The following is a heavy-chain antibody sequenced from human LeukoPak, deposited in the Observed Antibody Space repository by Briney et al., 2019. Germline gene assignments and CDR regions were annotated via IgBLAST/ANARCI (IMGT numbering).Heavy chain of an antibody. D-gene: IGHD2-2*02. CDR2: INHSGST. J-gene: IGHJ4*02. V-gene: IGHV4-38-2*02. Sequence: PSETLSLTCTVSAYSVSSGYYWGWIRQPPGKGLEWIGEINHSGSTNYNPSLKSRVTISVDTSKNQFSLKLSSVTAADTAVYYCARPHCSSTSCYSTGFDYWGQGTLVTVSS. CDR3: ARPHCSSTSCYSTGFDY. CDR1: AYSVSSGYY.